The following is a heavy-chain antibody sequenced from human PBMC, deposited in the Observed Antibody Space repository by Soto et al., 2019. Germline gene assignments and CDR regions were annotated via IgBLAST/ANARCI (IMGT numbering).Heavy chain of an antibody. V-gene: IGHV3-30-3*01. CDR1: GFTFSSYA. J-gene: IGHJ6*02. D-gene: IGHD3-16*01. Sequence: QVQLVESGGGVVQPGRSLRLSCAASGFTFSSYAMQWVRQAPGKGLEWVAVISYDGSNKHYADSVKGRFTISRDNSKNTLYLTMNSLRAEDTAVYYCARDGAVRYYYYYGMDVWGQGTTVTVSS. CDR3: ARDGAVRYYYYYGMDV. CDR2: ISYDGSNK.